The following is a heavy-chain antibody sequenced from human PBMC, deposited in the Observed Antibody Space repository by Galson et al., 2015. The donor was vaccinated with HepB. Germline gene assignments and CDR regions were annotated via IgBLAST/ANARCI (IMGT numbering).Heavy chain of an antibody. V-gene: IGHV5-10-1*01. D-gene: IGHD5-24*01. J-gene: IGHJ3*02. Sequence: QSGAEVKKPGESLKISCKGSGYTFTNYWISWVRQMPGKGLEWMGRIDPIDSDTNYSPSLQGHISISTDKSMSTAYLQWSSLKASDTAIYYCARPKGDCYRCLGHDSFDIWGQGTMVTVS. CDR1: GYTFTNYW. CDR2: IDPIDSDT. CDR3: ARPKGDCYRCLGHDSFDI.